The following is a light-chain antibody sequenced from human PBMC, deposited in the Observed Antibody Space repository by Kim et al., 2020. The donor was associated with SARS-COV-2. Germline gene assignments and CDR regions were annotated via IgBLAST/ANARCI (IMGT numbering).Light chain of an antibody. Sequence: SYELTQPPSVSVAPVKTARITCGGNNIGSKSVHWYQQKPGQAPVLVIYYDSDRPSGIPERFSGSNSGNTATLTISRVEAGDEADYYCQVWDSSSDHVFGT. J-gene: IGLJ1*01. CDR3: QVWDSSSDHV. V-gene: IGLV3-21*04. CDR1: NIGSKS. CDR2: YDS.